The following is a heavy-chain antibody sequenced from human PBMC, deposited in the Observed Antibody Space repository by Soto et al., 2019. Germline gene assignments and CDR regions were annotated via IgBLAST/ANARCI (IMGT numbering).Heavy chain of an antibody. D-gene: IGHD3-22*01. Sequence: GGSPRLSCAAPGFTFSSYAMHWARQAPGKGLEWVAVISYDGSNKYYADSVKGRFTISRDNSKNTLYLQMNSLGAEDTAVYYCAREGTYYYDSTDPLDAFDIWGQGTIVTV. V-gene: IGHV3-30-3*01. CDR2: ISYDGSNK. J-gene: IGHJ3*02. CDR3: AREGTYYYDSTDPLDAFDI. CDR1: GFTFSSYA.